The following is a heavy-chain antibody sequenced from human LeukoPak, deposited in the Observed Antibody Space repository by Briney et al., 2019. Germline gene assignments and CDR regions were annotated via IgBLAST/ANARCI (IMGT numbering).Heavy chain of an antibody. Sequence: GGSLRLSCAASGFTFSSYAMSWVRQAPGKGLEWVSAISGSGGSTYYADSVKGRFIISRDNSKNTLYLQMNSLRAEDTAVYYCARVKVTMVRGVIRHYYYMDVWGKGTTVTVSS. V-gene: IGHV3-23*01. CDR2: ISGSGGST. CDR1: GFTFSSYA. J-gene: IGHJ6*03. D-gene: IGHD3-10*01. CDR3: ARVKVTMVRGVIRHYYYMDV.